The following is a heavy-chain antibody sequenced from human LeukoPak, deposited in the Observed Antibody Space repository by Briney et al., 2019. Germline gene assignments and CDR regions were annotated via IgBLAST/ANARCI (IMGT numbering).Heavy chain of an antibody. CDR2: MNPNSGNT. CDR1: GYTFTSYD. J-gene: IGHJ6*03. D-gene: IGHD5-18*01. Sequence: ASVKVSCKASGYTFTSYDINWVRQATGQGLEWMGWMNPNSGNTGYAQKFQGRVTITRNTSISTAYMELSNLRSEDTAVYYCASSSRLDTATVRSYYYYYYMDVWGKGTTVTVSS. CDR3: ASSSRLDTATVRSYYYYYYMDV. V-gene: IGHV1-8*03.